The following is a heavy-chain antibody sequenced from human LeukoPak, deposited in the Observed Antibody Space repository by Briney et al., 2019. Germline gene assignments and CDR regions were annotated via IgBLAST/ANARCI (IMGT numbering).Heavy chain of an antibody. CDR2: NSAYNGNT. Sequence: ASVKVSCKASGYTFTSYGISWLRQAPGQGLEWMGWNSAYNGNTNYTQKLQGRVTMTTDTSTSTTYMELRSLRSDDTAVYYCAREAAVGARRFDYWSQGTLVTVSS. CDR3: AREAAVGARRFDY. J-gene: IGHJ4*02. D-gene: IGHD1-26*01. CDR1: GYTFTSYG. V-gene: IGHV1-18*01.